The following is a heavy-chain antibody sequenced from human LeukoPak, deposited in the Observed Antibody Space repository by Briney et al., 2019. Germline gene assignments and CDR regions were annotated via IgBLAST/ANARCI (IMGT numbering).Heavy chain of an antibody. CDR1: GGSISSYY. V-gene: IGHV4-4*07. CDR3: ARGNDYGDPDAFDI. CDR2: IYTSGST. J-gene: IGHJ3*02. Sequence: SETLSLTCTVSGGSISSYYWSWIRQPAGKGLEWIGRIYTSGSTNYNPSLKSRVTMSVDTSKNQFSLKLSSVTAADTAVYYCARGNDYGDPDAFDIWGQGTMVTVSS. D-gene: IGHD4-17*01.